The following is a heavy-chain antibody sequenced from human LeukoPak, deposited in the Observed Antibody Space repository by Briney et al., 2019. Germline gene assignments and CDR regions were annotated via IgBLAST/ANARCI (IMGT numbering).Heavy chain of an antibody. Sequence: GGSLRLSCAASGFTFYDYAMHWLRQVPGKGLEWISLITWGDGDPYYADPVRGRFSISRDNTRDSLYLQMSSLRPEDTAFYFCARGNYRSAQTMFDSWGPGTLVTVSS. D-gene: IGHD6-25*01. CDR2: ITWGDGDP. CDR3: ARGNYRSAQTMFDS. J-gene: IGHJ4*02. V-gene: IGHV3-43D*03. CDR1: GFTFYDYA.